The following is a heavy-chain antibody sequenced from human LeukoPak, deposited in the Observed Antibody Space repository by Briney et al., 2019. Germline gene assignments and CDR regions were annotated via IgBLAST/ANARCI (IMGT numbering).Heavy chain of an antibody. Sequence: GGSLRLSCAASGFTLRSYNTNWVRQAPGKGLEWVSYISSSSSTIHYADSVKGRFTISRDNAKNSLYLQMNTLRVEDTAVYYCAGSHSWETGIYFDYWGQGTLVTVSS. CDR1: GFTLRSYN. J-gene: IGHJ4*02. CDR2: ISSSSSTI. D-gene: IGHD6-13*01. V-gene: IGHV3-48*01. CDR3: AGSHSWETGIYFDY.